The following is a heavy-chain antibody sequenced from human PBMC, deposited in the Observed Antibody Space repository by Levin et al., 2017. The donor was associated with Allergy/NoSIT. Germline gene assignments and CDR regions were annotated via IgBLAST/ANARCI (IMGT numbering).Heavy chain of an antibody. CDR2: IIPIFGTA. CDR3: ARDKGGQQLAREGGFDP. Sequence: SVKVSCKASGGTFSSYAISWVRQAPGQGLEWMGGIIPIFGTANYAQKFQGRVTITADKSTSTAYMELSSLRSEDTAVYYCARDKGGQQLAREGGFDPWGQGTLVTVSS. J-gene: IGHJ5*02. CDR1: GGTFSSYA. V-gene: IGHV1-69*06. D-gene: IGHD6-13*01.